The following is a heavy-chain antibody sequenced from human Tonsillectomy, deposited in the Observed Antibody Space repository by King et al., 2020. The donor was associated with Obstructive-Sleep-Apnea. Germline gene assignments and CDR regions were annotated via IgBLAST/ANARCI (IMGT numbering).Heavy chain of an antibody. Sequence: VQLQQWGAGLLKPSETLSLTCAVYGGSFSVYYWSGIRQPPGKGLEWIGEINHSGSTNYNPSLKSRVTISVDTSTNQFSLKLRFVTAADTAVYYCAVGSYFRTYYYGMDVWGQGTTVTVSS. J-gene: IGHJ6*02. V-gene: IGHV4-34*01. D-gene: IGHD3-10*01. CDR2: INHSGST. CDR3: AVGSYFRTYYYGMDV. CDR1: GGSFSVYY.